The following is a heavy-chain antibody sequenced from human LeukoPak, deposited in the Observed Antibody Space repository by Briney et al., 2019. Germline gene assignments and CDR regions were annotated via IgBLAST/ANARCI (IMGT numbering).Heavy chain of an antibody. J-gene: IGHJ6*02. CDR1: GGTFSSYA. CDR3: ARHGVEMATIPYYYYGMDV. CDR2: IIPIFGTA. D-gene: IGHD5-24*01. V-gene: IGHV1-69*13. Sequence: SVKVSCKASGGTFSSYAISWVRQAPGQGLEWMGGIIPIFGTANYAQKFQGRVTIIADESTSTAYMELSSLRSEDTAVYYCARHGVEMATIPYYYYGMDVWGQGTTVTVSS.